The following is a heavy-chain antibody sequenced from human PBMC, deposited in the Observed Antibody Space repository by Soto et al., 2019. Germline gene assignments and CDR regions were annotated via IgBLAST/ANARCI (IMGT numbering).Heavy chain of an antibody. Sequence: QVQLVQSGAKVKKPGSSVKVSCKGSGGTFNSYTVTWVRQAPGQGLEWMGRIIPMFGIATYAQNFQGRVTITADXSXXXAXXEWSSLRSEDTAVYYCAGDWGRSDVVPAAISAMDVWGQGTTVTVSS. CDR3: AGDWGRSDVVPAAISAMDV. D-gene: IGHD2-2*01. CDR1: GGTFNSYT. V-gene: IGHV1-69*08. J-gene: IGHJ6*02. CDR2: IIPMFGIA.